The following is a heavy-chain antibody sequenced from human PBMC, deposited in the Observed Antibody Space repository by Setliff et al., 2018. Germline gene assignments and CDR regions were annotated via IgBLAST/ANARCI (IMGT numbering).Heavy chain of an antibody. D-gene: IGHD6-6*01. CDR3: ARAPSSSSASWFDP. CDR2: ISGSSSYI. Sequence: GGSLRFSCAASGFTFSSNNMHWVRQAPGKGLEWVSCISGSSSYIYYADSVKGRFTISRDNAKNSLYLQMNSLRAEDTAVYYCARAPSSSSASWFDPWGQGTLVTVSS. CDR1: GFTFSSNN. J-gene: IGHJ5*02. V-gene: IGHV3-21*01.